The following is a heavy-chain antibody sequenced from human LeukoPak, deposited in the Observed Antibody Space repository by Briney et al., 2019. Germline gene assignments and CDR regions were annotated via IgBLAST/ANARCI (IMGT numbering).Heavy chain of an antibody. CDR3: ARRSSLYSYGFIGAFDI. Sequence: SETLSLTCTVSNGLLIDYFWNWIRQSPGKGLEWIGNIHYRGSTNYNPSFKSRVTMSADTSKNQFSLMLSSVTAADTAVYYCARRSSLYSYGFIGAFDIWGPGTAVSVSS. V-gene: IGHV4-59*08. CDR2: IHYRGST. J-gene: IGHJ3*02. D-gene: IGHD3-16*01. CDR1: NGLLIDYF.